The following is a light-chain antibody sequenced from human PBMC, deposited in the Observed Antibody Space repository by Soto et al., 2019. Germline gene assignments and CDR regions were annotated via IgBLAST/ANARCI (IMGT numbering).Light chain of an antibody. Sequence: DIQMTQSPSSLSASVGDRVTITFLASQHIGIDLGWYQQKPGKAPKLLIYAASTLQSGVPSRFSGSGSGTDFTLTITSLEPEDFAVYYCQQRARWPWTFGQGTKVDIK. J-gene: IGKJ1*01. CDR3: QQRARWPWT. CDR1: QHIGID. CDR2: AAS. V-gene: IGKV1-17*01.